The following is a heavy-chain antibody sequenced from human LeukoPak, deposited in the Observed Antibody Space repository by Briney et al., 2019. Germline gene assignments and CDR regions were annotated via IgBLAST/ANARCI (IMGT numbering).Heavy chain of an antibody. CDR2: ITRDAGST. CDR3: ANEKTLTFDY. J-gene: IGHJ4*02. CDR1: GFTFDDYT. Sequence: GGSLRLSCAASGFTFDDYTMHWVRQAPGKGLEWLSLITRDAGSTFYADSVKGRFTISRDNNRNSLYLQMNNLRTEDTALYYCANEKTLTFDYWGQGTLVTVSS. V-gene: IGHV3-43*01. D-gene: IGHD3-9*01.